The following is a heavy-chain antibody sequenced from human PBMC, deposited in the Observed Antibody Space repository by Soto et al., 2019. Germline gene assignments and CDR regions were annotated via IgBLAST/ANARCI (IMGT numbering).Heavy chain of an antibody. CDR2: IYYSGST. Sequence: SETLSLTCTVSGGSISSGDYYWSWIRQPPGKGLEWIGYIYYSGSTYYNPSLKSRVTISVDTSKNQFSLKLSSVTAADTAVYYCASESSTADWFDPWGQGTLVTVSS. CDR3: ASESSTADWFDP. CDR1: GGSISSGDYY. D-gene: IGHD2-2*01. V-gene: IGHV4-30-4*01. J-gene: IGHJ5*02.